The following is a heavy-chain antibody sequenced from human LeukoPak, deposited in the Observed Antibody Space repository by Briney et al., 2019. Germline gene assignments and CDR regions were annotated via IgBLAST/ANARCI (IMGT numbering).Heavy chain of an antibody. CDR3: AKARGTTGWLPYFDY. J-gene: IGHJ4*02. V-gene: IGHV3-23*01. Sequence: GGSLRLSCAASGFTFSSYAMSWVRQAPGKGLEWVSSVNDGGDNTYYADYLRGRFTVSRDNSRNTLWLQMNSLRAEDTAIYYCAKARGTTGWLPYFDYWGQGAPVTVSS. CDR2: VNDGGDNT. CDR1: GFTFSSYA. D-gene: IGHD6-19*01.